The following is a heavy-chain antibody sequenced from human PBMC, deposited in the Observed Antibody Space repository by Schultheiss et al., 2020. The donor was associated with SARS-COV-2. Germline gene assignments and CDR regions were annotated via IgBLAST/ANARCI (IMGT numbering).Heavy chain of an antibody. Sequence: QTLSLTCTVSGYSISSGYYWGWIRQPPGKGLEWLALIYWDDDKRYSPSLKSKLTITKDTSKNQVVLTMTNMDPVDTATYYCAHRPESGGYSTFDYWGQGTLVTGSS. CDR2: IYWDDDK. J-gene: IGHJ4*02. CDR3: AHRPESGGYSTFDY. CDR1: GYSISSGYYW. D-gene: IGHD3-3*01. V-gene: IGHV2-5*02.